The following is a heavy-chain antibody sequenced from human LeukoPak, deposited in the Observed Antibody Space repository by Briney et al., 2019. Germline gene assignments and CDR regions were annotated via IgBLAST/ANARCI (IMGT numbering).Heavy chain of an antibody. CDR3: ARDNGEQLWSYVLGGNYYYYMDV. J-gene: IGHJ6*03. D-gene: IGHD5-18*01. CDR2: ISSSSSYI. Sequence: GGSLRLSCAASGFTFSSYSMNWVRQAPGKGLEWVSSISSSSSYIYYADSVKGRFTISRDNAKNSLYLQMNSLRAEDTAVYYCARDNGEQLWSYVLGGNYYYYMDVWGKGTTVTVSS. V-gene: IGHV3-21*01. CDR1: GFTFSSYS.